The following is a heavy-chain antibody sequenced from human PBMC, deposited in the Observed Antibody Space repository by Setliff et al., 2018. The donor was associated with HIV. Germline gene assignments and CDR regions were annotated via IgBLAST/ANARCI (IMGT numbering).Heavy chain of an antibody. D-gene: IGHD2-15*01. CDR2: IYASGT. V-gene: IGHV4-4*07. J-gene: IGHJ3*02. CDR3: AREGLWNCRGGTCNDGLDI. Sequence: PSETLSLTYTVSGGSIGTYYWNWIRLPAGKGLEWIERIYASGTNYNPSLKSRVTMSLDTSKRQFSLKLTSVTAADTAVYYCAREGLWNCRGGTCNDGLDIWGQGTKVTVS. CDR1: GGSIGTYY.